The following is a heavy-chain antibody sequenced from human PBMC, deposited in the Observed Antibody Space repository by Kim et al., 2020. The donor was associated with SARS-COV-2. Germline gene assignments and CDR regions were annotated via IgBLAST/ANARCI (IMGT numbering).Heavy chain of an antibody. Sequence: SETLSLTCTVSGGSISSSSYYWGWIRQPPGKGLEWIGSINYSGSTYYNPSLKSRVTISVDTSKNQFSLKLSSVTAADTAVYYCASYSGSYYYFDYWGQGTLVTVSS. J-gene: IGHJ4*02. CDR2: INYSGST. CDR1: GGSISSSSYY. CDR3: ASYSGSYYYFDY. V-gene: IGHV4-39*01. D-gene: IGHD1-26*01.